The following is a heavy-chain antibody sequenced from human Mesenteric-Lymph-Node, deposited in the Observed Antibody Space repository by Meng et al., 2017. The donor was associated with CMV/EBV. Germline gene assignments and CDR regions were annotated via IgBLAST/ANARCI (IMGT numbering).Heavy chain of an antibody. Sequence: ASVKVSCKASGYTFTSYGISWVRQAPGPGLEWMGWISAYNGNTNYAQKLQGRVTMTTDTSTSTAYMELRSLRSDDTAVYYCASGGRGTYYDFWSSYSYFDYWGQGTLVTVSS. CDR3: ASGGRGTYYDFWSSYSYFDY. V-gene: IGHV1-18*01. CDR1: GYTFTSYG. D-gene: IGHD3-3*01. J-gene: IGHJ4*02. CDR2: ISAYNGNT.